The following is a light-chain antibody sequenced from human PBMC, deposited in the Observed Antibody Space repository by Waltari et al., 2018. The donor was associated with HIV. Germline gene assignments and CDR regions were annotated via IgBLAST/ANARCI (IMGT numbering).Light chain of an antibody. CDR1: SSNIGSNY. CDR3: AAGDDSLSGLV. Sequence: QSVLTQPPSASGTPGQRVTISCSGSSSNIGSNYVYWYQQLPGTAPKLLIYRNNPRPSGVPVRLSGSKSGTSASLAISGLRSEYEADYYCAAGDDSLSGLVFGGGTKLTVL. J-gene: IGLJ3*02. CDR2: RNN. V-gene: IGLV1-47*01.